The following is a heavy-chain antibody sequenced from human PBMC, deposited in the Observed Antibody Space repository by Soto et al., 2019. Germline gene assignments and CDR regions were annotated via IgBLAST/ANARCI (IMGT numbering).Heavy chain of an antibody. V-gene: IGHV3-23*04. Sequence: EVQLVESGGGLVQPGGSLRLSCVATGLSFDREPMSLVRQAPGKGLELVAGIPANGDRTWHADSVRGRFTISRDHYKNTRYLQMNNLRVEDAAVYYCVREGDRDETVCFDWWGQGTLVTVSS. J-gene: IGHJ4*02. D-gene: IGHD1-26*01. CDR1: GLSFDREP. CDR2: IPANGDRT. CDR3: VREGDRDETVCFDW.